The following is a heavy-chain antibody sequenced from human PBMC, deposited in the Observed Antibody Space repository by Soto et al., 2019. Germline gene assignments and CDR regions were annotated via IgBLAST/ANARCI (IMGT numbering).Heavy chain of an antibody. J-gene: IGHJ6*02. CDR1: GYTFTSYG. CDR2: ISAYNGNT. CDR3: ARDSGTIGYYYHYYGMDV. D-gene: IGHD3-3*01. V-gene: IGHV1-18*01. Sequence: ASVKVSCKASGYTFTSYGISWVRQAPGQGLEWMGWISAYNGNTNYAQKLQGRVTMTTDTSTSTAYMEPRSLRSDDTAVYYCARDSGTIGYYYHYYGMDVWCQGTTVTVSS.